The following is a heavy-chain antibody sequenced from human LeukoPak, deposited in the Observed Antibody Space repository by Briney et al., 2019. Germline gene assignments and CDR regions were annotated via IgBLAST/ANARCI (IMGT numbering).Heavy chain of an antibody. Sequence: ASVKVSCKASGYTFTSYDINWVRQATGQGLERMGWMNPNSGNTGYAQKFQGRVTMTRNTSISTAYMELSSLRSEDTAVYYCARVNGSSWYDWFDPWGQGTLVTVSS. V-gene: IGHV1-8*01. CDR1: GYTFTSYD. J-gene: IGHJ5*02. D-gene: IGHD6-13*01. CDR3: ARVNGSSWYDWFDP. CDR2: MNPNSGNT.